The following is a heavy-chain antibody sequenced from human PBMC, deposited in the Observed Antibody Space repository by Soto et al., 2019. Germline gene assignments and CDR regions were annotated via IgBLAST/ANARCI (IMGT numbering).Heavy chain of an antibody. CDR2: IRGQGKTVAT. Sequence: EVHVVESGGGLVQPGGSLRLSCEASGFSFSGSTMHWVRQSSGKGLEWLGRIRGQGKTVATVYAASVKGRFTMSKDDSETLVYLQKTSLTSDETATYYGARQGSLGLPGLFYSYAMDVWGQGTTVTVSS. CDR1: GFSFSGST. D-gene: IGHD2-21*02. V-gene: IGHV3-73*02. J-gene: IGHJ6*02. CDR3: ARQGSLGLPGLFYSYAMDV.